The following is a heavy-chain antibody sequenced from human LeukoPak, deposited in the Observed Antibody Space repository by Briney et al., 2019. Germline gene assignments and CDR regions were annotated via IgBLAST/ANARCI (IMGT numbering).Heavy chain of an antibody. V-gene: IGHV4-61*05. CDR3: ARHGDGDYVGRFDY. Sequence: TSETLSLTCTVSGGSISSSSYYWGWIRQPPGKGLEWIGYIYYSGITNYNPSLKSRVTMSVDTSKNQFSLRLSSVTAADTAVYYCARHGDGDYVGRFDYWGQGTLVTVSS. CDR2: IYYSGIT. J-gene: IGHJ4*02. CDR1: GGSISSSSYY. D-gene: IGHD4-17*01.